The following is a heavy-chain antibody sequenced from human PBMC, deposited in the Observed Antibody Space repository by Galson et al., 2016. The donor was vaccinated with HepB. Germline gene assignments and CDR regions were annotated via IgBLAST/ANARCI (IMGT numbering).Heavy chain of an antibody. CDR2: IYYTGST. J-gene: IGHJ4*02. V-gene: IGHV4-39*01. CDR1: GGSISSSSYY. D-gene: IGHD3-10*01. Sequence: SETLSLTCIVSGGSISSSSYYWGWIRQPPGKGLEWIGSIYYTGSTYYNPSLKSRLTISVDTSKNQFSLKLSSVTAADTAVYYCARRRFLVRGETTRIDYWGQGTLVTVSS. CDR3: ARRRFLVRGETTRIDY.